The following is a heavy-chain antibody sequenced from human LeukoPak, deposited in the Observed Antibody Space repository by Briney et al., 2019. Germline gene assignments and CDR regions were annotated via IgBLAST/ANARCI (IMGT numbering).Heavy chain of an antibody. Sequence: ASVKVSRKASGYTFTSYGISWVRQAPGQGLEWMGWISAYNGNTNYAQKLQGRVTMTTDTSTSTAYMELRSLRSDDTAVYYYARVRVLGTNYEPHYWGQGTLVTVSS. J-gene: IGHJ4*02. CDR1: GYTFTSYG. V-gene: IGHV1-18*01. CDR3: ARVRVLGTNYEPHY. CDR2: ISAYNGNT. D-gene: IGHD3-3*01.